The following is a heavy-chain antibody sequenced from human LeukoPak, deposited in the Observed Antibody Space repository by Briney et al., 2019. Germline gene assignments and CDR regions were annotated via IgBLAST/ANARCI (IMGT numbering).Heavy chain of an antibody. CDR2: INPNSGGT. CDR3: ASSGGGIPAANGITGTTALDFDY. CDR1: GYTFTGYY. Sequence: ASVKVSCKASGYTFTGYYMHWVRQAPGQGLEWMGWINPNSGGTNYAQKFQGRVTMTRDTSISTAYMELSRLRSDDTAVYYCASSGGGIPAANGITGTTALDFDYWGQGTLGTGSS. J-gene: IGHJ4*02. V-gene: IGHV1-2*02. D-gene: IGHD1-7*01.